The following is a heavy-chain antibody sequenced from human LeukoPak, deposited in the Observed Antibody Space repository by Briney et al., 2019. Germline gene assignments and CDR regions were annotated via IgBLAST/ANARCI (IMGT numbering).Heavy chain of an antibody. CDR2: IYTTGAT. V-gene: IGHV4-4*07. CDR1: SGSINSYY. D-gene: IGHD1-26*01. Sequence: SETLSLTCTVSSGSINSYYSGWVRHPPGKGLEWIGRIYTTGATQYKPSLKNRVTMAIYPSTNQFSLNLRSRTAADTAVYYCGRQGYTASYFVLDFWSQGTLVAVS. CDR3: GRQGYTASYFVLDF. J-gene: IGHJ4*02.